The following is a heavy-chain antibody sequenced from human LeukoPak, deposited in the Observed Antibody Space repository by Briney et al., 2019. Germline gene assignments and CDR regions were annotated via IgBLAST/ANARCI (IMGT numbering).Heavy chain of an antibody. CDR3: ARAYYSTSWYGV. D-gene: IGHD6-13*01. CDR1: VGSLYGYF. V-gene: IGHV4-34*01. Sequence: SETLSLTCAVSVGSLYGYFWSWIRQPPGKGLEWIGEINHSGSTNYNPSLKSRVTISVDTSKNHFSLKLSSMTAADTAVYYCARAYYSTSWYGVWGQGTLVTVSS. J-gene: IGHJ3*01. CDR2: INHSGST.